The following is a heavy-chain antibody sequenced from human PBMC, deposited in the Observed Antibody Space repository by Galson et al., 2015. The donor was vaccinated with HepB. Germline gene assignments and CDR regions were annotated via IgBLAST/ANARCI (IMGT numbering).Heavy chain of an antibody. CDR3: ARGHYGDYVHIDY. D-gene: IGHD4-17*01. Sequence: SLRLSCAASGFTFSSYGLHWVRQAPGKGLEWVTVIWYDGSNKYYADSVKGRFTISRDNSKNTLYLQMNSLRAEDTAVCYCARGHYGDYVHIDYWGQGTLVTVSS. CDR2: IWYDGSNK. J-gene: IGHJ4*02. CDR1: GFTFSSYG. V-gene: IGHV3-33*01.